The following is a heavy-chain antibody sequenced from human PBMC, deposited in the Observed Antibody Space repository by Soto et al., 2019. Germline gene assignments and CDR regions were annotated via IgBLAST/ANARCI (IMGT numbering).Heavy chain of an antibody. CDR1: GFTVSSNY. J-gene: IGHJ6*02. V-gene: IGHV3-33*08. D-gene: IGHD2-15*01. CDR2: IWYDGSNK. Sequence: SLRLSCAASGFTVSSNYMSWVRQAPGKGLEWVAVIWYDGSNKYYADSVKGRFTISRDNSKNTLYLQMNSLRAEDTAVYYCARDFCSGGSCPLGYYGMDVWGQGTTVTVSS. CDR3: ARDFCSGGSCPLGYYGMDV.